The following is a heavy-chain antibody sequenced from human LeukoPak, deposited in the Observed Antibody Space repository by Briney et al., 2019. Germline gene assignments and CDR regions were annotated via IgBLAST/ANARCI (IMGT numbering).Heavy chain of an antibody. J-gene: IGHJ4*02. CDR1: GGSISSYY. CDR2: IYYSGST. CDR3: ARHLAAGKWALFDY. D-gene: IGHD6-13*01. Sequence: SETLSLTCTVSGGSISSYYWSWIRQPPGKGLEWIGYIYYSGSTNYNPSLKSRVTISVDTSKNQFSLKLSSVTAADTAVYCCARHLAAGKWALFDYWGQGTLVTVSS. V-gene: IGHV4-59*08.